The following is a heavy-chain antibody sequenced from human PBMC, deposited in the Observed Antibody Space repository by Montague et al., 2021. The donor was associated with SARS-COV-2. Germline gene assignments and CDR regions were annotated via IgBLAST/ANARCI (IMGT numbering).Heavy chain of an antibody. Sequence: TLSLTCTVSGGSISSGGYYWSWIRQHPGKGLEWIGYIYYSGSTYHNPSLKSRVTISVDTSKNQFSLKLSSVTAADTAVYYCASLPRITIFGVVIHFDYWGQGTLVTVSS. CDR1: GGSISSGGYY. J-gene: IGHJ4*02. CDR3: ASLPRITIFGVVIHFDY. CDR2: IYYSGST. D-gene: IGHD3-3*01. V-gene: IGHV4-31*03.